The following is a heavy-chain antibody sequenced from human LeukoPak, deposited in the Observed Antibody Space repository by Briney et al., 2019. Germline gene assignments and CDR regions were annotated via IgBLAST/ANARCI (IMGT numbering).Heavy chain of an antibody. D-gene: IGHD3-22*01. J-gene: IGHJ4*02. CDR1: GGTFSSYA. Sequence: ASVKVSCKASGGTFSSYAISWVRQAPGQGLEWMGRIIPIFGTANYARKFQGRVTITTDESTSTAYMELSSLRSEDTAVYYCASQPLRRNSSGPPQEFDYWGQGTLVTVSS. V-gene: IGHV1-69*05. CDR2: IIPIFGTA. CDR3: ASQPLRRNSSGPPQEFDY.